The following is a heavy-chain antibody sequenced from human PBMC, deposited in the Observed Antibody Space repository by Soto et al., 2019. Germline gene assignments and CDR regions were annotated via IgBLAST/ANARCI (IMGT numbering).Heavy chain of an antibody. CDR1: GGSISSSSYY. CDR2: IYYSGST. J-gene: IGHJ4*02. V-gene: IGHV4-39*02. CDR3: ARDKITGLFDY. Sequence: ASETLSLTCTVSGGSISSSSYYWGWIRQPPGKGLEWIGSIYYSGSTYYNPSLKSRVTISVDTSKNQFSLKLTSVTAADTAVYYCARDKITGLFDYWGQGTLVTVS. D-gene: IGHD2-8*02.